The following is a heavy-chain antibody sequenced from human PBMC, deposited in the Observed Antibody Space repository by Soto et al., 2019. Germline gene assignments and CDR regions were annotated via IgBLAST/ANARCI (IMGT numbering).Heavy chain of an antibody. D-gene: IGHD3-10*01. Sequence: QVQLVQSGAEVKTPGSSVKVSSTASGDTFNFYTLSWVRQAPGQGLEWMGRIIPMLGMSNYAQKFQGRVTMIADKSTSTAYMGLSSLRSEDTALYYCATNSGSGSAHFDNWGPGTLVTVSS. CDR3: ATNSGSGSAHFDN. CDR2: IIPMLGMS. CDR1: GDTFNFYT. J-gene: IGHJ4*02. V-gene: IGHV1-69*02.